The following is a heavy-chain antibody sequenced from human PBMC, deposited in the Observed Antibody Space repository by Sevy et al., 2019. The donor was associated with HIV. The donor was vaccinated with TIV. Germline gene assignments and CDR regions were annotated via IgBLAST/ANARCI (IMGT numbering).Heavy chain of an antibody. CDR1: GFTFSKYS. D-gene: IGHD2-8*01. CDR2: LSFVCGGI. V-gene: IGHV3-23*01. CDR3: AREGCTKPHDY. J-gene: IGHJ4*02. Sequence: GGSLRLSCAASGFTFSKYSMSWVRKPQGKGLEWVSLLSFVCGGINYADSVKGRFTISRDNSKSSVYLQMNNLRPEDTAVYYCAREGCTKPHDYWGQGTLVTVSS.